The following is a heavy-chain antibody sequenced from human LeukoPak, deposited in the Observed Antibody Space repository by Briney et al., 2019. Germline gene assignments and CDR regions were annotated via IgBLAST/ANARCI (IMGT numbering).Heavy chain of an antibody. Sequence: GGSLRLSCAASGFTYSSYALSWVRQAPGKGLEWVSAISGSGGTTYYADSVKGRFTISNDNSKNTLYLQMDSLRAEDTAVYYCARDWNVWYFDYWGQGTLVTVSS. CDR3: ARDWNVWYFDY. CDR1: GFTYSSYA. D-gene: IGHD1-1*01. CDR2: ISGSGGTT. V-gene: IGHV3-23*01. J-gene: IGHJ4*02.